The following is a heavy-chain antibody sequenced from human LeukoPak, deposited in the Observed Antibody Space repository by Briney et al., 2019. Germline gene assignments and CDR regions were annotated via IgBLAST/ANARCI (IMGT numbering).Heavy chain of an antibody. D-gene: IGHD6-19*01. CDR1: RFTFIIYW. CDR3: ARTQFYHHYYRDG. J-gene: IGHJ6*03. CDR2: IKEDRSEK. V-gene: IGHV3-7*01. Sequence: GGSLTLFCGVWRFTFIIYWETCLPGARGEAGVGGAYIKEDRSEKYYADSVKGRFTISRDNTEDSLYLQMNSLRAEDTAVYYCARTQFYHHYYRDGRGKRTTVTAS.